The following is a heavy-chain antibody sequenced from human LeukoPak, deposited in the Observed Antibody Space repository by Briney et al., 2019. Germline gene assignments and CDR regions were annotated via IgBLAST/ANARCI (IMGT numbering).Heavy chain of an antibody. J-gene: IGHJ4*02. Sequence: SETLSLTCAVYGGSFSGYYWSWIRQPPGKGLGWIGETNHSGSTNYNPSLKSRVTISVDTSKNQFSLKLSSVTAADTAVYYCARDGYYDFWSGYYKRYYFDYWGQGTLVTVSS. V-gene: IGHV4-34*01. CDR1: GGSFSGYY. CDR2: TNHSGST. D-gene: IGHD3-3*01. CDR3: ARDGYYDFWSGYYKRYYFDY.